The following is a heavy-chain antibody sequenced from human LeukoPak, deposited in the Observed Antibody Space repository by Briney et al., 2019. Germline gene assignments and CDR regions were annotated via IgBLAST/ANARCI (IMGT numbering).Heavy chain of an antibody. CDR3: ARREGGGFYYDA. V-gene: IGHV5-51*01. D-gene: IGHD3-10*01. CDR2: ISPSDSGT. CDR1: GYSFITYW. J-gene: IGHJ5*02. Sequence: GESLKISCQASGYSFITYWIGWVRQMPGKDLEWMGVISPSDSGTRYNPSFQGQVTISADKSISTAYLQWSSLKASDTAMYYFARREGGGFYYDAWGQGALVTVSS.